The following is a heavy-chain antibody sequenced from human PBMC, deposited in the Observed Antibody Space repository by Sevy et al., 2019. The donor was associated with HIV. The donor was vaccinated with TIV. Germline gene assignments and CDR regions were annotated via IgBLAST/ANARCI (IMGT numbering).Heavy chain of an antibody. J-gene: IGHJ6*02. CDR1: GFTFSSYG. CDR2: ISYAGSNK. CDR3: AKETGGLLWFGESV. V-gene: IGHV3-30*18. D-gene: IGHD3-10*01. Sequence: GGSLRLSCTASGFTFSSYGMHWVRQAPGKGLEWVAVISYAGSNKYYADSVKGRFTISRDNSKNTLYLQMNSLRAEDTAVYYCAKETGGLLWFGESVWGQGTTVTVSS.